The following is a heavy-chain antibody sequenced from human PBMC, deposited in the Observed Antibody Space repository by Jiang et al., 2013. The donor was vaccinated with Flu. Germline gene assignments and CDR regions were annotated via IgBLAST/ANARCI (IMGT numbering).Heavy chain of an antibody. V-gene: IGHV3-23*04. J-gene: IGHJ3*02. Sequence: VQLVESGGGLVQPGGSLRLSCAASGFTFSSYAMSWVRQAPGKGLEWVSAISGSGGSTYYADSVKGRFTISRDNSKNTLYLQMNSLRAEDTAVYYCAKDRNSNLPYDYVWGSYPSPAFDIWGQGTMVTVSS. CDR1: GFTFSSYA. CDR3: AKDRNSNLPYDYVWGSYPSPAFDI. CDR2: ISGSGGST. D-gene: IGHD3-16*02.